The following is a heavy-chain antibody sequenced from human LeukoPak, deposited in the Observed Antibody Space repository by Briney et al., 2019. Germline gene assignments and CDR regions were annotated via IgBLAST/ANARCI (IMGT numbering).Heavy chain of an antibody. CDR1: GGSFSDYY. CDR3: ARCGGYDYLDDY. J-gene: IGHJ4*02. Sequence: PSETLSLTCAVYGGSFSDYYWTWIRQPPGEGLEWIGEINCSGNTKYNPSLKSRVSISADTSKNQFSLKLTSVTAADTAVYYCARCGGYDYLDDYWGQGTLVTVSS. CDR2: INCSGNT. V-gene: IGHV4-34*01. D-gene: IGHD5-12*01.